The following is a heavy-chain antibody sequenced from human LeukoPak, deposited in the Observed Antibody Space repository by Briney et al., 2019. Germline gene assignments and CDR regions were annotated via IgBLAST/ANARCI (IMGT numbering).Heavy chain of an antibody. CDR2: MNPNSGNT. CDR3: AREGPAADYYYYYYMDV. D-gene: IGHD6-13*01. Sequence: ASVKVSCKASGYTFTSYDINWVRQATGQGLEWMGWMNPNSGNTGYAQKFQGRVTITRNTSISTAYMELSSLRSEDTAAYYCAREGPAADYYYYYYMDVWGKGTTVTVSS. CDR1: GYTFTSYD. V-gene: IGHV1-8*03. J-gene: IGHJ6*03.